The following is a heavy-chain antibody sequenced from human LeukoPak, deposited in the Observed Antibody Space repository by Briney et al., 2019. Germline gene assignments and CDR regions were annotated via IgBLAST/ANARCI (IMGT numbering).Heavy chain of an antibody. V-gene: IGHV1-2*02. CDR1: GYTFTGYY. Sequence: ASVKVSCKASGYTFTGYYMHWVRQAPGQGLEWMGWINPNSGGTNYAQKFQRRVTMTRDTSISTAYMELSRLRSDDTAVYYCARGVVPAARGFTAIDYWGQGTLVTVSS. J-gene: IGHJ4*02. CDR2: INPNSGGT. D-gene: IGHD2-2*01. CDR3: ARGVVPAARGFTAIDY.